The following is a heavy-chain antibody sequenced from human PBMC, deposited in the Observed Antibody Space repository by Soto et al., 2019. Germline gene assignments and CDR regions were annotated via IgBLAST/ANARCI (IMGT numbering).Heavy chain of an antibody. CDR3: AKDLGPYVWRSYPP. V-gene: IGHV3-23*01. D-gene: IGHD3-16*01. Sequence: PGGSLRPSCAASGFTFSSYAMSWVRQAPGKGLEWVSAISGSGGSTYYADSVKGRFTISRDNSKNTLYLQMNSLRAEDTAGCYCAKDLGPYVWRSYPPWARGTGVPVS. CDR2: ISGSGGST. J-gene: IGHJ5*02. CDR1: GFTFSSYA.